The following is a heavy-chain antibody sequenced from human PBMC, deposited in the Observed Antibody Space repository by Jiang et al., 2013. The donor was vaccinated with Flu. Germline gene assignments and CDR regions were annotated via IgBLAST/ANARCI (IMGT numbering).Heavy chain of an antibody. D-gene: IGHD3-16*02. CDR3: ARVMSSEFSIFDY. CDR2: INAGNGNT. J-gene: IGHJ4*02. V-gene: IGHV1-3*01. Sequence: GAEVKKPGASVKVSCKASGYTFTSYAMHWVRQAPGQRLEWMGWINAGNGNTKYSQKFQGRVTITRDTSASTAYMELSSLRSEDTAVYYCARVMSSEFSIFDYWGQGTLVTVSS. CDR1: GYTFTSYA.